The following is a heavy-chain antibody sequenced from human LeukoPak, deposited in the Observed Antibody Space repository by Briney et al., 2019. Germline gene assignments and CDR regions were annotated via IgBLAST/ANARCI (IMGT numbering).Heavy chain of an antibody. V-gene: IGHV3-30-3*01. J-gene: IGHJ5*02. CDR1: GFTFSSYA. Sequence: GGSLRLSCAASGFTFSSYAMHWVRQAPGKGLEWVAVISYDGSNKYYADSVKGRFTISRDNSKNTLYLQMNSLRAEDTAVYYCSLRFWLDPWGQGTLVTVSS. D-gene: IGHD4-17*01. CDR2: ISYDGSNK. CDR3: SLRFWLDP.